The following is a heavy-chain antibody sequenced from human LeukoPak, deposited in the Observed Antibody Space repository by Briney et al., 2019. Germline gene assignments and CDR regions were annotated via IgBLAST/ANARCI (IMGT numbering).Heavy chain of an antibody. D-gene: IGHD3-22*01. Sequence: PGGSLRLSCAASGFTFSSYAMSWVRQAPGKGLEWVSAISGSGGSTYYADSVKGRFTISRDNSKNTLYLQMNSLRAEDTAVYYCAKAHYYDSSGYYDYWGQGTLVTVSS. CDR1: GFTFSSYA. CDR2: ISGSGGST. J-gene: IGHJ4*02. V-gene: IGHV3-23*01. CDR3: AKAHYYDSSGYYDY.